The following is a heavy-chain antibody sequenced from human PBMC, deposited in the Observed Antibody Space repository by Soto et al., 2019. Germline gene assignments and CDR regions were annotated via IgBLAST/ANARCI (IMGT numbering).Heavy chain of an antibody. CDR2: LSGSGGTT. CDR1: GFTFSTYA. D-gene: IGHD3-10*01. CDR3: AKQRAGYGSVSDTYYCCF. V-gene: IGHV3-23*01. J-gene: IGHJ4*02. Sequence: EVQLLESGGGLVQPGGSLRLSCSTSGFTFSTYAMNWVRQAPGKGLEWVSALSGSGGTTYYADSVRDRFTISRDNSTNALFLQMNSLRAEDTALYYCAKQRAGYGSVSDTYYCCFWGQGSLVTVSS.